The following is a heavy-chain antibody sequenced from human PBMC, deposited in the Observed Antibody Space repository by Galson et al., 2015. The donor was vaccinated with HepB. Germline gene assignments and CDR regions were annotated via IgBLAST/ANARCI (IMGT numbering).Heavy chain of an antibody. CDR2: MNPNSGNT. CDR3: ARESGPTVTTRGYFDY. Sequence: SVKVSCKASGYTFTSYDINWVRQATGQGLEWMGWMNPNSGNTGYAQKFQGRVTMTRNTSISTAYMELSSLRSEDTAVYYCARESGPTVTTRGYFDYWGQGTLVTVSS. J-gene: IGHJ4*02. V-gene: IGHV1-8*01. D-gene: IGHD4-17*01. CDR1: GYTFTSYD.